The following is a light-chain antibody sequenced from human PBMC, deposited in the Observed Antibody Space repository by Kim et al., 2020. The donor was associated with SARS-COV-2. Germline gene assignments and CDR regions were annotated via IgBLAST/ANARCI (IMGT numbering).Light chain of an antibody. J-gene: IGKJ4*01. CDR1: QSVSSY. Sequence: VSPRERATLSCRASQSVSSYFAWYQHKPGQAPRLLIYDASNRATGIPARFSGSGSGTDCTLTISSLEPEDFAIYYCQQRSNWPLTFGGGTKVDIK. CDR2: DAS. CDR3: QQRSNWPLT. V-gene: IGKV3-11*01.